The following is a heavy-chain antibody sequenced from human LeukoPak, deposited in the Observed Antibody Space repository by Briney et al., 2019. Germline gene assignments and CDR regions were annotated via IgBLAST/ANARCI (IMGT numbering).Heavy chain of an antibody. Sequence: PGGSLRLSCAVSGFTFSTYWMHWVRQAPGKGPVWVSRISSDGTRTSYVDSVRGRFPISRDNAKNTLFLQMNSLRVEDTAVYYCARSPNCGGDCSWGQGTLVTVSS. CDR3: ARSPNCGGDCS. D-gene: IGHD2-21*02. CDR1: GFTFSTYW. J-gene: IGHJ5*02. V-gene: IGHV3-74*01. CDR2: ISSDGTRT.